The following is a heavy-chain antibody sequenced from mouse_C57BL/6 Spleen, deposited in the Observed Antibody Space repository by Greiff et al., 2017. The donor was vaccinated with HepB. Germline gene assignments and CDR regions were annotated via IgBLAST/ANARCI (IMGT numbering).Heavy chain of an antibody. Sequence: EVQLQQSGPVLVKPGASVKMSCKASGYTFTDYYMNWVKQSHGKSLEWIGVINPYSGGTSYNQKFKGKATLTVDKSSSTAYMELNSLTSEDSAVYYCARSYYYGSSYLYYAMDYWGQGTSVTVSS. J-gene: IGHJ4*01. D-gene: IGHD1-1*01. CDR3: ARSYYYGSSYLYYAMDY. CDR1: GYTFTDYY. V-gene: IGHV1-19*01. CDR2: INPYSGGT.